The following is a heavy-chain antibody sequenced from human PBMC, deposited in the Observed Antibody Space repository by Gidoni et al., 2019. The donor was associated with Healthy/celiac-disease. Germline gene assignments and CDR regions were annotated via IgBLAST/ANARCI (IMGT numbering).Heavy chain of an antibody. CDR2: IKSKTDGGTT. D-gene: IGHD6-19*01. CDR1: GFTFGTAW. CDR3: TTGSVAGTILWVYYFDY. Sequence: EVQLVESGGGLVTPGGSLSLSCEASGFTFGTAWMRWVRQAPGKGLEWVGRIKSKTDGGTTDYAAPVKGRFTISRDDSKNTLYLQMNSLKTEDTAVYYCTTGSVAGTILWVYYFDYWGQGTLVTVSS. J-gene: IGHJ4*02. V-gene: IGHV3-15*01.